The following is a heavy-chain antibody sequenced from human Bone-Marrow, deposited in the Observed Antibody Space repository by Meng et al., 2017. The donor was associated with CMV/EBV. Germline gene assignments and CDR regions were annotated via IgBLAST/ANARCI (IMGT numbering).Heavy chain of an antibody. CDR3: ARGGSYQLLSYYYYGMDV. CDR2: INPNSGGT. V-gene: IGHV1-8*02. Sequence: ASVKVSCKASGGTFTSYGINWVRQAPGQGLEWMGWINPNSGGTNYAQKFQGRVTMTRNTSISTAYMELSSLRSEDTAVYYCARGGSYQLLSYYYYGMDVWGQGTTVTVSS. CDR1: GGTFTSYG. D-gene: IGHD2-2*01. J-gene: IGHJ6*02.